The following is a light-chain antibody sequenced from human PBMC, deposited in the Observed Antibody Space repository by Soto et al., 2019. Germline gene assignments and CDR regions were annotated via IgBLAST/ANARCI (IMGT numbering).Light chain of an antibody. CDR1: QSVSRC. V-gene: IGKV3-11*01. J-gene: IGKJ1*01. Sequence: EILLTQSPATLSLSPGERATLSCRASQSVSRCLAWYQQKPGQAPRLLIFDASNRDTGIPARFSGSGSGTDFTLSISRLEPEDFSVYYCQQCSNWPPTFGQGTKVDIK. CDR3: QQCSNWPPT. CDR2: DAS.